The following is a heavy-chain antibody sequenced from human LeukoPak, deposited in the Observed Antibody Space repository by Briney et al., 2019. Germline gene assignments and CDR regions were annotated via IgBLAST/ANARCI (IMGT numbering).Heavy chain of an antibody. V-gene: IGHV4-4*02. Sequence: SETLSLTCAVSGGSISSSNWWSWVRQPPGKGLEWIGEIYHSGSTNYNPSLKSRVTISVDKSKNQFSLKLSSVTAADTAVYYCARGIDFWSGYPNWFDPWGQGTLVTVSS. J-gene: IGHJ5*02. CDR3: ARGIDFWSGYPNWFDP. CDR1: GGSISSSNW. D-gene: IGHD3-3*01. CDR2: IYHSGST.